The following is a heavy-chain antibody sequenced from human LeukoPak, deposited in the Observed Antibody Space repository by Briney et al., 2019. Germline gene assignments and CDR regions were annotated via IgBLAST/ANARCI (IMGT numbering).Heavy chain of an antibody. Sequence: GGSLRLSCAASGFTFSSYAMHWVRQAPGKGLEWVAVISYDGSNKYYADSVKGRFTISRDNSKNTLYLQMNSLRAEDTAVYYCARVMQGVVSGDAFDIWXXXTMVTVSS. V-gene: IGHV3-30-3*01. J-gene: IGHJ3*02. CDR3: ARVMQGVVSGDAFDI. CDR2: ISYDGSNK. D-gene: IGHD2-2*01. CDR1: GFTFSSYA.